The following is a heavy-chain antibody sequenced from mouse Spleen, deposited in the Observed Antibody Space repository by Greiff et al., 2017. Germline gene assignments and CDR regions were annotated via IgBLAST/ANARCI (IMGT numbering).Heavy chain of an antibody. Sequence: VQLQQSGAELVKPGASVKLSCIASGFNIKDTYMHWVKQRPEQGLEWIGRIGPANGNTKYDPKFQGKATITADTSSNTAYLQLSSLTSEDTAVYYCASPYYYGSSYDYWGQGTTLTVSS. V-gene: IGHV14-3*02. J-gene: IGHJ2*01. D-gene: IGHD1-1*01. CDR2: IGPANGNT. CDR1: GFNIKDTY. CDR3: ASPYYYGSSYDY.